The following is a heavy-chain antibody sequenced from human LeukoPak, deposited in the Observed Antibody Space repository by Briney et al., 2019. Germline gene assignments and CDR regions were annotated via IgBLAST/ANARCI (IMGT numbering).Heavy chain of an antibody. CDR2: IYPGDSDT. Sequence: GESLKISCKGSGYSFSNFWIGWVRQVPGKGLEWMGIIYPGDSDTRYSPSFQGQVTISGDKSISTAYLQWSSLKASDTAMYYCARLVGATLGGAFAIWGQGTMVTVSS. J-gene: IGHJ3*02. D-gene: IGHD1-26*01. CDR1: GYSFSNFW. V-gene: IGHV5-51*01. CDR3: ARLVGATLGGAFAI.